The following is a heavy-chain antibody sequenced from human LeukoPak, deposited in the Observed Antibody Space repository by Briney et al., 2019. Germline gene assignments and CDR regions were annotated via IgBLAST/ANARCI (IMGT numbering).Heavy chain of an antibody. CDR3: ARQPERCSYFDY. Sequence: SETLSLTCTVSGFSISSSSYYWGWIRQPPGKGLEWIVSSYYTGSAYYNPSLTSRVTMSVDTCKNQFSLRMSSVTAADTAVYSCARQPERCSYFDYWGPGTLVTVSS. CDR2: SYYTGSA. D-gene: IGHD2-2*01. V-gene: IGHV4-39*01. J-gene: IGHJ4*02. CDR1: GFSISSSSYY.